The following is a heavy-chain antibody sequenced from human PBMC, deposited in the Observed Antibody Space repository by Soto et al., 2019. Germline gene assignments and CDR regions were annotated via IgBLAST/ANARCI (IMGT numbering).Heavy chain of an antibody. D-gene: IGHD5-18*01. CDR2: IYYSGST. CDR3: ARVEKLWRTRKADAFDI. V-gene: IGHV4-30-4*01. Sequence: SETLSLTCTVSGGSISSGDYYWSWIRQPPGKGLEWIGYIYYSGSTYYNPSLKSRVTISVDTSKNQFSLKLSSVTAADTAVYYCARVEKLWRTRKADAFDIWGQGTMVTVSS. CDR1: GGSISSGDYY. J-gene: IGHJ3*02.